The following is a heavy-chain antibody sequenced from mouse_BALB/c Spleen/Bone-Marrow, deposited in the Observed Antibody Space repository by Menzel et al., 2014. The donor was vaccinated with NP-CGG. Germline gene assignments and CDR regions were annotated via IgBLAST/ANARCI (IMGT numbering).Heavy chain of an antibody. Sequence: EVKLVESGGGLVKPGGSLKLSCAASGFAFSGYDMSWVRQTPEKRLEWVAYISSGGSNTYYPDTVKGRFTISRDNAKNTLYLQMNSLKSEDTAMYYCARQRGYAYAMDYWGSRNLSHRLL. D-gene: IGHD2-2*01. CDR2: ISSGGSNT. J-gene: IGHJ4*01. CDR1: GFAFSGYD. CDR3: ARQRGYAYAMDY. V-gene: IGHV5-12-1*01.